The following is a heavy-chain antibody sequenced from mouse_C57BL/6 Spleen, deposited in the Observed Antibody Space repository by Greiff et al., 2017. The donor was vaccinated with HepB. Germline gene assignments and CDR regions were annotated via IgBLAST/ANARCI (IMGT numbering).Heavy chain of an antibody. CDR2: IYPGDGDT. D-gene: IGHD1-1*01. CDR1: GYAFSSYW. Sequence: QVQLQQSGAELVKPGASVKISCKASGYAFSSYWMNWVKQRPGKGLEWIGQIYPGDGDTNYNGKFKGEATLTADKSSSTAYMQLSSLTSEDSAVYFCARGRIYYGSSWYFDVWGTGTTVTVSS. J-gene: IGHJ1*03. V-gene: IGHV1-80*01. CDR3: ARGRIYYGSSWYFDV.